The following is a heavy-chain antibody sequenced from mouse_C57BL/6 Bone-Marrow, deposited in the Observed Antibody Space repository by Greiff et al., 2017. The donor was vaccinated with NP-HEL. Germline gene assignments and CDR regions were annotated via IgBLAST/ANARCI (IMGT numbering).Heavy chain of an antibody. CDR2: LLPSDSDT. D-gene: IGHD2-2*01. CDR3: EIVYYGYDWCAY. Sequence: QVQLQQPVAELVKPGASVKVSCKASGYTFPSSCMPLLQQRPGQGLAWIGRLLPSDSDTNYNQQFKGKATLTVDKSSSTAYMQLSSLTSEDSAVFNCEIVYYGYDWCAYGGEGTLDNGYA. CDR1: GYTFPSSC. J-gene: IGHJ3*01. V-gene: IGHV1-74*01.